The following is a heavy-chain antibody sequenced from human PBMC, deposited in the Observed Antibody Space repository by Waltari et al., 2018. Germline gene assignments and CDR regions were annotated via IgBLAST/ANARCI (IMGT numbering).Heavy chain of an antibody. CDR3: ARGRSRKPPGGMDV. CDR1: GYTFTSYD. J-gene: IGHJ6*02. D-gene: IGHD3-16*01. CDR2: MNPNSGNT. V-gene: IGHV1-8*01. Sequence: QVQLVQSGAEVTKPGASVKVSCKASGYTFTSYDITWVRQATGQGLEWMGWMNPNSGNTGYAQKFQGRVTMTRNTSISTAYMELSSLRSEDTAVYYCARGRSRKPPGGMDVWGQGTTVTVSS.